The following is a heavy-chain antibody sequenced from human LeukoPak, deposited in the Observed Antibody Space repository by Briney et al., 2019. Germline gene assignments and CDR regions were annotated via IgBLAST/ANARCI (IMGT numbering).Heavy chain of an antibody. CDR3: AKAMAGDYYYGMDV. J-gene: IGHJ6*02. V-gene: IGHV3-9*01. D-gene: IGHD2-8*01. Sequence: PGRSLRLSCAASGFTFDDYAMHWVRQAPGKGLEWVSGISWNSGSIGYADSVKGRFTISRDNAENSLYLQMNSLRAEDTALYYCAKAMAGDYYYGMDVWGQGTTVTVSS. CDR1: GFTFDDYA. CDR2: ISWNSGSI.